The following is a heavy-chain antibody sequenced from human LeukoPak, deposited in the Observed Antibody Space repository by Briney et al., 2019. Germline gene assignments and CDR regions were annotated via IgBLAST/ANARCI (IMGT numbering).Heavy chain of an antibody. V-gene: IGHV3-66*01. CDR2: IYSGGST. CDR1: GFTVSSNY. J-gene: IGHJ4*02. CDR3: ARELLWFGELVSDY. D-gene: IGHD3-10*01. Sequence: PGGSLRLSRAASGFTVSSNYMSWVRQAPGKGLEWVSVIYSGGSTYYADSVKGRFTISRDNSKNTLYLQMNSLRAEDTAVYYCARELLWFGELVSDYWGQGTLVTVSS.